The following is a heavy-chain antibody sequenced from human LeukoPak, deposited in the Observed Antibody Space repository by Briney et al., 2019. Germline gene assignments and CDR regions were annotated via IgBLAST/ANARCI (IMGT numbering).Heavy chain of an antibody. CDR3: TTDFVMVRGVRDY. J-gene: IGHJ4*02. CDR1: GYSINSGYY. D-gene: IGHD3-10*01. CDR2: IKSKTDGGTT. Sequence: PSETLSLTCTVSGYSINSGYYWSWIRQPPGKGLEWVGRIKSKTDGGTTDYAAPVKGRFTISRDDSKNTLYLQMNSLKTEDTAVYYCTTDFVMVRGVRDYWGQGTLVTVSS. V-gene: IGHV3-15*01.